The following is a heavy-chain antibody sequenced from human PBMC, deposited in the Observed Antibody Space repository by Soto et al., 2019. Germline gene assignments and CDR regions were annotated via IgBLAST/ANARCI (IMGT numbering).Heavy chain of an antibody. CDR1: GASVSSGNYY. D-gene: IGHD1-26*01. CDR3: ARGSGSYYAY. Sequence: QVQLQESGPGLVKPSETLSLTCTVSGASVSSGNYYWSWIRQPPGKGLECIGYISYSGSTNYNPALKSRVTISIDTSKYQFSLKLSSVTAADTAVYYCARGSGSYYAYWGQGTLVTVSS. V-gene: IGHV4-61*01. CDR2: ISYSGST. J-gene: IGHJ4*02.